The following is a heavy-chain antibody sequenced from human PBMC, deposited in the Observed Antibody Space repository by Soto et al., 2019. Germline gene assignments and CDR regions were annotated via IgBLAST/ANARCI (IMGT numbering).Heavy chain of an antibody. CDR3: ARTDIVTTNCFDP. V-gene: IGHV4-34*02. CDR1: GESFIGYY. D-gene: IGHD5-12*01. J-gene: IGHJ5*02. CDR2: LNHRGSA. Sequence: QVHLQQWGAGLLKPSETLSLTGAVYGESFIGYYWTWIRQPPGKGLEWSGELNHRGSANYNPSLKSRVTISVDTSNNQFSRKLSSVTAADTSVYYGARTDIVTTNCFDPWGQGTLVTVSS.